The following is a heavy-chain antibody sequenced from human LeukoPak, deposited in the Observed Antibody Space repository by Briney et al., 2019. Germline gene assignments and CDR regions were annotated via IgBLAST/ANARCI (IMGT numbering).Heavy chain of an antibody. Sequence: GGSLRLSCAASGFTFSDFLMTWIRQAPGKGLEWVSSINGGGGSTFYADSVKGRFTISRDNSKNTLYLQMNSLRAEDTAVYYCANTPTSYYWGQGTLVTVSS. CDR2: INGGGGST. J-gene: IGHJ4*02. CDR1: GFTFSDFL. D-gene: IGHD2/OR15-2a*01. CDR3: ANTPTSYY. V-gene: IGHV3-23*01.